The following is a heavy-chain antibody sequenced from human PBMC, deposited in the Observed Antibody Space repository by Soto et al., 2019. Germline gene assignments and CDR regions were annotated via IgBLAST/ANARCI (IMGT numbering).Heavy chain of an antibody. D-gene: IGHD1-7*01. CDR3: AKDFPIRENYQDFYH. Sequence: QSGWTLGLHCPSSGFTFSSYAMSWVRHAPGKGLEWVSAITGSGDGTYYADSVKGRLTISRDNSKNTLYLQVKSLRADYTAGYYGAKDFPIRENYQDFYHWGHGA. CDR2: ITGSGDGT. J-gene: IGHJ4*01. V-gene: IGHV3-23*01. CDR1: GFTFSSYA.